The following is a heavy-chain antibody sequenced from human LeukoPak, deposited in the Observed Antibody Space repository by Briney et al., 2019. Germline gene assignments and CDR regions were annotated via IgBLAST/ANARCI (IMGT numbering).Heavy chain of an antibody. V-gene: IGHV3-20*04. J-gene: IGHJ6*03. Sequence: GGSLRLSCAASGFTFDDYGMSWVRQAPGKGLEWVSGINWNGVSTSYVDSVKGQFTISRDNAKNSLYLQMNSLRAEDTALYYCARALSNYVDYHYYYYMDVWGKGTTVTVSS. CDR2: INWNGVST. D-gene: IGHD4-11*01. CDR3: ARALSNYVDYHYYYYMDV. CDR1: GFTFDDYG.